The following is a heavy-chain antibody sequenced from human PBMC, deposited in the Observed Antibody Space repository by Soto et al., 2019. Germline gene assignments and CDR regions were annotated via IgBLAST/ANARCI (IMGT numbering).Heavy chain of an antibody. J-gene: IGHJ4*02. V-gene: IGHV4-4*02. CDR1: GASIISNNW. CDR3: ARVYSGSYSDS. D-gene: IGHD1-26*01. Sequence: LETLSLTCAVSGASIISNNWWRMVRQPPGKGLEWIGEIFHSGSTYYNPSLKTRLTISVDNSKNQFSLKLSSVTAADTAVYYCARVYSGSYSDSWGRGTLVTVSS. CDR2: IFHSGST.